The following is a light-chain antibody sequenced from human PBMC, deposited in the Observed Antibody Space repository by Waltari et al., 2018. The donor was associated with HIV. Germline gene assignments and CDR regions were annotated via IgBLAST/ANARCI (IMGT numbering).Light chain of an antibody. Sequence: SALTRPASLSPSPGPSITISCTGTSTDDGGSNYVSLDQPHPGQAPQLMIYDVSKRPSGVSNRFSGSKSGNTASLTISGLQAEDEADYYCSSYTSSSTFDVVFGGGTKLTVL. J-gene: IGLJ2*01. V-gene: IGLV2-14*01. CDR2: DVS. CDR3: SSYTSSSTFDVV. CDR1: STDDGGSNY.